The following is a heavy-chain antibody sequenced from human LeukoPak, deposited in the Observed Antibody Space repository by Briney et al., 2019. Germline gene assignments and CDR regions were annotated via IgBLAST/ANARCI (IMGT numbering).Heavy chain of an antibody. D-gene: IGHD3-16*01. J-gene: IGHJ4*02. CDR1: GGSISSGSYY. V-gene: IGHV4-61*02. Sequence: PSQTLSLTCTVSGGSISSGSYYWSWIRQPAGKGLEWIGRIYTSGSTNYNPSLKSRVTISVDTSKNQFSLKLSSVTAADTAVYYCARGGPGWGGYSPWGQGTLVTVSS. CDR2: IYTSGST. CDR3: ARGGPGWGGYSP.